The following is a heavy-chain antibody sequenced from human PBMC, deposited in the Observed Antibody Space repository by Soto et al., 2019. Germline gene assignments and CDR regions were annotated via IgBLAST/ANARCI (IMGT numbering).Heavy chain of an antibody. CDR1: GFTFSSYA. Sequence: EVQLLESGGGLVQPGGSLRLSCAASGFTFSSYAMSWVRQAPGKGLEWVSAISGSGGSTYYAGSVKGRFTISRDNSKNTLYLQMNSLRAEDTAVYYCAKGSAEWSGYSLQYYFDYWGQGTLVTVSS. CDR3: AKGSAEWSGYSLQYYFDY. D-gene: IGHD3-3*01. CDR2: ISGSGGST. V-gene: IGHV3-23*01. J-gene: IGHJ4*02.